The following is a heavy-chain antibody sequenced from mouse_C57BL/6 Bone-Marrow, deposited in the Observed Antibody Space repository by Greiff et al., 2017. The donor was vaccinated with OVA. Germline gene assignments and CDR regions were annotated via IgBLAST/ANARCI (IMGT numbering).Heavy chain of an antibody. D-gene: IGHD2-3*01. CDR3: AKNGWPYYFDY. J-gene: IGHJ2*01. Sequence: VKLMESGPGLVQPSQCLSITCTVSGFSLTSYGVHWVRQSPGKGLEWLGVIWRGGSTDYNAAFMSRLSITKDNSKSQVFFKMNSLQADDTAIYYCAKNGWPYYFDYWGQGTTLTVSS. CDR2: IWRGGST. CDR1: GFSLTSYG. V-gene: IGHV2-5*01.